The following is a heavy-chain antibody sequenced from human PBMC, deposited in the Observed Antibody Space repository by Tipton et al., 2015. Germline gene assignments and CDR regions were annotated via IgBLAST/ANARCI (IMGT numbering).Heavy chain of an antibody. Sequence: SLRLSCAASGFTFSSYGMHWVRQAPGKGLEWVALIWYDGSSKYYADSVKGRFTISRDNSKKTVYLQMNNLRAEDTAVYYCAKVRHRQLPYYFDYWGQGTLVTVSS. CDR1: GFTFSSYG. D-gene: IGHD5-18*01. CDR2: IWYDGSSK. V-gene: IGHV3-33*06. J-gene: IGHJ4*02. CDR3: AKVRHRQLPYYFDY.